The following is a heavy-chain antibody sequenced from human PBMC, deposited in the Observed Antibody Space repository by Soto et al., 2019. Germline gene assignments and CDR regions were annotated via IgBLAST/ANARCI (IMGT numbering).Heavy chain of an antibody. CDR3: VRDRDLYRDMFHAAL. J-gene: IGHJ4*01. CDR2: ITIRTGNV. Sequence: PVGALRLSCEASGFTISECSMNWVRQAPGKGLEWLAYITIRTGNVLYADSVRGRFTISADNAENSVILRMNSLRDEDSAVYFCVRDRDLYRDMFHAALWGQGTLVTVCS. CDR1: GFTISECS. D-gene: IGHD3-10*02. V-gene: IGHV3-48*02.